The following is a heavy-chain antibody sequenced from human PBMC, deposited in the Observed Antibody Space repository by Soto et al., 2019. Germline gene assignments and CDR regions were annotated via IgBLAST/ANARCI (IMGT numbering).Heavy chain of an antibody. Sequence: SETLSLTCTVSGDSISAYSWSWVRQPPGKGLEWIGNIHYNGNTKYNPSLKSRVSMSVDTSKNQFSLRLISVTAADTAKYYCARGTFYYDSHAYYGYWGQGTVVTVSS. V-gene: IGHV4-59*01. CDR3: ARGTFYYDSHAYYGY. J-gene: IGHJ4*02. CDR1: GDSISAYS. CDR2: IHYNGNT. D-gene: IGHD3-22*01.